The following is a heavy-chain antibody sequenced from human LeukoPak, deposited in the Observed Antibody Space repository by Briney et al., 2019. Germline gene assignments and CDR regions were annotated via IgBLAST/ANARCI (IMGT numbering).Heavy chain of an antibody. CDR2: IRYDGGNK. J-gene: IGHJ3*02. Sequence: GGSLRLSCAASGFTFSSYGMEWVRQAPGKGLEWVAYIRYDGGNKNYADSVKGRFTISRDNAKNSLYLQMNSLRAEDTALYYCARPQVLRFLEWPFFDIWGQGTMVTVSS. CDR1: GFTFSSYG. CDR3: ARPQVLRFLEWPFFDI. D-gene: IGHD3-3*01. V-gene: IGHV3-30*02.